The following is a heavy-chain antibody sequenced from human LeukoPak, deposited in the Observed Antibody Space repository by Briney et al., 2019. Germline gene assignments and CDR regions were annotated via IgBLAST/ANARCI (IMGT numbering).Heavy chain of an antibody. Sequence: PSETLSLTCTVSGGSISSYYWSWIRQPPGKGLEWIGYIYYSGSTNYNPSLKSRVTISVDTSKNQFSLKLSSVTAADTAVYYCARVEGYCSSTSCSLFDYWGQGTLVTVSS. J-gene: IGHJ4*02. CDR2: IYYSGST. V-gene: IGHV4-59*01. CDR3: ARVEGYCSSTSCSLFDY. CDR1: GGSISSYY. D-gene: IGHD2-2*01.